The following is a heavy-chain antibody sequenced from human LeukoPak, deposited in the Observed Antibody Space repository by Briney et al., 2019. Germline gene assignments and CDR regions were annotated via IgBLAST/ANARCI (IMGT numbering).Heavy chain of an antibody. Sequence: PSETLSLTCAVSGESFSGYYWGWIRQPPGKGLEWIGGIYYSGSTYYNPSLKGRVTISGDTSKNQFSLKLRSVPAADTAVYYCARVLTTYYYDSSGSYYYYYYMGVWGKGTTVTVYS. CDR2: IYYSGST. CDR3: ARVLTTYYYDSSGSYYYYYYMGV. J-gene: IGHJ6*03. V-gene: IGHV4-38-2*01. D-gene: IGHD3-22*01. CDR1: GESFSGYY.